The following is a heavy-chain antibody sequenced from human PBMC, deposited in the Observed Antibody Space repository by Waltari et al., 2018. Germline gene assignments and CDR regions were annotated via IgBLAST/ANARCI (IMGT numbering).Heavy chain of an antibody. V-gene: IGHV3-30-3*01. J-gene: IGHJ5*02. CDR1: GFTFSSYA. CDR3: ARPGIAVAGISWFDP. Sequence: QVQLVESGGGVVQPGRSLRLSCAASGFTFSSYAMHWVRQAPGKGLEWVAVISYDGSNKYYADSVKGRFTISRDNSKNTLYLQMNSLRAEDTAVYYCARPGIAVAGISWFDPWGQGTLVTVSS. D-gene: IGHD6-19*01. CDR2: ISYDGSNK.